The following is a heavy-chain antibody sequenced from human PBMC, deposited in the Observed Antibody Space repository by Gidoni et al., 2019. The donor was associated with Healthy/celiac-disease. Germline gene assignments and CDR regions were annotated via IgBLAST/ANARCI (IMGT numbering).Heavy chain of an antibody. CDR2: INGSGGST. V-gene: IGHV3-23*01. J-gene: IGHJ4*02. D-gene: IGHD6-19*01. CDR3: AKFEDSSGWYSKIPSGPFDY. Sequence: EVQLLESGGGLVQPGGSLRLSCAASGFTFSSTAMSWVRQAPWKGLEWVSAINGSGGSTYYEDSVKGRFTISRDNSKNTLYLQMNSLRAEDTAVYYCAKFEDSSGWYSKIPSGPFDYWGQGTLVTVSS. CDR1: GFTFSSTA.